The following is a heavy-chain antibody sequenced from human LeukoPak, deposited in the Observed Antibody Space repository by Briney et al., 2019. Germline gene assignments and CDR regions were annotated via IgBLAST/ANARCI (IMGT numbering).Heavy chain of an antibody. CDR3: ARGPGSQRGPLDY. D-gene: IGHD3-10*01. V-gene: IGHV3-48*02. CDR2: INHNAEMI. Sequence: GGSLRLSCEASGFPFGDYVMSWVRQAPGKGLEWIAYINHNAEMIFYPDFVKGRFTISRDNAKNSLYLQMNALRYEDTAIYYCARGPGSQRGPLDYWGQGTLVTVSS. CDR1: GFPFGDYV. J-gene: IGHJ4*02.